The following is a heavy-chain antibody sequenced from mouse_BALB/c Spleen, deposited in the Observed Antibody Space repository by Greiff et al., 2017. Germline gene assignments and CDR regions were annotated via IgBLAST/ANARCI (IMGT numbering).Heavy chain of an antibody. CDR1: GYTFTDYE. CDR3: TPLRTYAMDY. CDR2: IDPETGGT. Sequence: QVQLQQSGAELVRPGASVTLSCKASGYTFTDYEMHWVKQTPVHGLEWIGAIDPETGGTAYNQKFKGKATLTADKSSSTAYMELRSLTSEDSAVYYCTPLRTYAMDYWGQGTSVTVSS. V-gene: IGHV1-15*01. D-gene: IGHD1-1*01. J-gene: IGHJ4*01.